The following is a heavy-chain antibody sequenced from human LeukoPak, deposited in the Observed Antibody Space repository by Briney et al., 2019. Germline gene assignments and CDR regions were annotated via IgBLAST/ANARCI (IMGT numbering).Heavy chain of an antibody. D-gene: IGHD6-13*01. CDR3: AKVRGIAAAGPNYYYYRDV. V-gene: IGHV1-2*02. J-gene: IGHJ6*03. CDR1: GYTFTGYY. CDR2: INPNSGGT. Sequence: ASVKVSCKASGYTFTGYYMHWVRQAPGQGLEWMGWINPNSGGTNYAQKFQGRVTMTRDTSISTAYMELSRLRSDDTAVYYCAKVRGIAAAGPNYYYYRDVWGKGTTVTISS.